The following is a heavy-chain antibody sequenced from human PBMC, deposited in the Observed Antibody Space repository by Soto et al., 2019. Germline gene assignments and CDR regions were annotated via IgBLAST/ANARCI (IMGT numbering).Heavy chain of an antibody. J-gene: IGHJ4*02. V-gene: IGHV4-30-2*01. CDR2: IYHSGST. CDR1: GGSISSGGYS. D-gene: IGHD3-3*01. Sequence: SETLSLTCAVSGGSISSGGYSWSWIRQPPGKGLEWIGYIYHSGSTYYNPSLKSRVTISVDRSKNQFSLKLSSVTAADTAVYYCAREWWSGSLIGGSLGGEENLVTVSS. CDR3: AREWWSGSLIGGSL.